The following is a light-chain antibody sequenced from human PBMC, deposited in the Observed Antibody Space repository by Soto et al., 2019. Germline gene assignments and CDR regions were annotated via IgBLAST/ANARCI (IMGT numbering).Light chain of an antibody. CDR1: QGISSW. V-gene: IGKV1-12*01. J-gene: IGKJ4*02. Sequence: DIQMTQSPSFVSASVGDRVTITCRASQGISSWLAWYHQKPGKAPKLLIYAASSLQSGDPSRLSGSGSGADCTLTSSSLPPEDFATSHYQEASSFPLTLDGGTKV. CDR3: QEASSFPLT. CDR2: AAS.